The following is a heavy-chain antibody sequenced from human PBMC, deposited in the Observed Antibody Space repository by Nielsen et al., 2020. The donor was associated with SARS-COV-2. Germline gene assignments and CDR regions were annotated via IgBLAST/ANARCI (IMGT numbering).Heavy chain of an antibody. CDR3: ARLSNFWSGYNDY. CDR2: LWYDGSNE. D-gene: IGHD3-3*01. J-gene: IGHJ4*02. Sequence: GESLKISCAASGFTFSSYAMHWVRQAPGKGLEWVAGLWYDGSNENYAESVKGRFTISRDNSKNTLFLQMDSLTADDTAVYFCARLSNFWSGYNDYWGQGTLVIVSS. V-gene: IGHV3-33*08. CDR1: GFTFSSYA.